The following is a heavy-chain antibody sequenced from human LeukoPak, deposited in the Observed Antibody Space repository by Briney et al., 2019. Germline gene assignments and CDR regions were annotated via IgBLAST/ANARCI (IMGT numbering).Heavy chain of an antibody. Sequence: PGGSLRLSCAASAFTFSGYSMNWVRQAPGKGLEWVAYISSSSNDIQYADSVKGRFTISRDNAKNSLYLQMNGLRTEDTAVYYCAATRAADNRGMDVWGQGTTVTVSS. CDR1: AFTFSGYS. CDR3: AATRAADNRGMDV. V-gene: IGHV3-48*01. J-gene: IGHJ6*02. CDR2: ISSSSNDI. D-gene: IGHD6-13*01.